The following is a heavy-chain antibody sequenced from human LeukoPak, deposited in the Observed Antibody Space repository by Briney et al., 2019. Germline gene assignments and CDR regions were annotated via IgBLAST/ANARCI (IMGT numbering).Heavy chain of an antibody. CDR3: TLIKGWGSGTYFLDY. CDR1: GFDIYDDW. V-gene: IGHV3-15*01. Sequence: VGSLRLSCAASGFDIYDDWMSWVRQAPGRGLEWVGRIKSKSSGGTIDYAAPVNGRFIISRDDSKNTLYLQMNSLKTEDTAIYYCTLIKGWGSGTYFLDYWGRGTLVTVSS. D-gene: IGHD3-10*01. CDR2: IKSKSSGGTI. J-gene: IGHJ4*02.